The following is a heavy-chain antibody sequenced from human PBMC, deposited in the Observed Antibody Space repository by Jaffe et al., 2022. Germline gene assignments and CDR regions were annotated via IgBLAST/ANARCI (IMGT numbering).Heavy chain of an antibody. J-gene: IGHJ4*02. CDR3: ARLGFSSSFNFDY. D-gene: IGHD6-13*01. CDR2: IYHSGST. V-gene: IGHV4-38-2*01. Sequence: QVQLQESGPGLVKPSETLSLTCAVSGYSISSGYYWGWIRQPPGKGLEWIGSIYHSGSTYYNPSLKSRVTISVDTSKNQFSLKLSSVTAADTAVYYCARLGFSSSFNFDYWGQGTLVTVSS. CDR1: GYSISSGYY.